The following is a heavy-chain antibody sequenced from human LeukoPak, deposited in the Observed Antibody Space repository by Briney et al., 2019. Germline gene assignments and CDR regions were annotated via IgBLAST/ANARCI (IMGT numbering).Heavy chain of an antibody. Sequence: GASVKVSCKASGGTFSSYAISWVRQAPGQGLEWMGGIIPIFGTANYAQKFQGRVTITADESTSTAYMELSSLRSEDTAVYYCARVLAVTSSQAIDYWGRGTLVTVSS. D-gene: IGHD4-11*01. J-gene: IGHJ4*02. CDR3: ARVLAVTSSQAIDY. CDR1: GGTFSSYA. V-gene: IGHV1-69*13. CDR2: IIPIFGTA.